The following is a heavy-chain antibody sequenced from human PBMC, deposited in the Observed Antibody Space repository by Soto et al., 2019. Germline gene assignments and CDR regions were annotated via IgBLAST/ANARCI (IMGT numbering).Heavy chain of an antibody. Sequence: PXGSLRLSCAASGXTFSNACMSWVRQAPGKGLEWVGRIKSKTDGGTKDYAAPVKGRFTISRDDSKNTLYLQMSRLKTEATAVYYCTTDVGAFLFDYWGQGTLGTVSS. J-gene: IGHJ4*02. CDR1: GXTFSNAC. CDR2: IKSKTDGGTK. D-gene: IGHD1-26*01. CDR3: TTDVGAFLFDY. V-gene: IGHV3-15*01.